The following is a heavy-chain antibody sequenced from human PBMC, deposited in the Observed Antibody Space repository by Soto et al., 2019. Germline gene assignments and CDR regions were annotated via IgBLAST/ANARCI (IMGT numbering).Heavy chain of an antibody. CDR1: GFTFINYE. CDR3: ARRGYGSRWPNVYMDV. V-gene: IGHV3-64*01. Sequence: EAQLVESGGGLVQPGGPLRLSCAASGFTFINYEMHWVRQAPGKGLEYVSGISNNGAHTDYAKSVKGRFTISRDNSENTLYLQMGSLRAEDMALYYCARRGYGSRWPNVYMDVWGKGTTVTVSS. D-gene: IGHD6-13*01. CDR2: ISNNGAHT. J-gene: IGHJ6*03.